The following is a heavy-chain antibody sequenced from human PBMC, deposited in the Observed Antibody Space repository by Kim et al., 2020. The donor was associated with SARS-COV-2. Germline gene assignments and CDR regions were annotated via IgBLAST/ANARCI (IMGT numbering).Heavy chain of an antibody. CDR3: VKGRGSGDGYDFFDY. V-gene: IGHV3-64D*06. Sequence: DSVTGRYTISRENSRNTLYLQMSGLRAEDTAVYYCVKGRGSGDGYDFFDYWGQGTLVTVSS. D-gene: IGHD3-16*01. J-gene: IGHJ4*02.